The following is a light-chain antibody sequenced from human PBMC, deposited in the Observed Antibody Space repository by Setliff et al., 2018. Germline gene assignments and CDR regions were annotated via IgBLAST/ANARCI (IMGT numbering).Light chain of an antibody. CDR3: SSYTVGSTLAV. J-gene: IGLJ1*01. V-gene: IGLV2-14*03. CDR2: DVT. CDR1: SSDVGGYDY. Sequence: QSALTQPDSEEGDPGQSITVSCTGSSSDVGGYDYVSWYQQHPGKAPKLLIYDVTNRPSGVSNRFSGSKSGNTASLTISGLQAEDEAEYFCSSYTVGSTLAVFGTGTKVTVL.